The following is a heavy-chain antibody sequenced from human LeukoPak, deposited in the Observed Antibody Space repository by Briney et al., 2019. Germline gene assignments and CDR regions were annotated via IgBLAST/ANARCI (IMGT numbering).Heavy chain of an antibody. CDR3: ARGSWGPICGGDCRDAFEI. D-gene: IGHD2-21*01. CDR1: GFTFSSYS. V-gene: IGHV3-21*01. J-gene: IGHJ3*02. Sequence: GGSLRLSCAVSGFTFSSYSMNWVRQAPGKGLEWVSFISTIISYIYYADSVRGRFTLSRDNAKISLYLQMKSLRAEDTAVYYCARGSWGPICGGDCRDAFEIWGQGTMVTVSS. CDR2: ISTIISYI.